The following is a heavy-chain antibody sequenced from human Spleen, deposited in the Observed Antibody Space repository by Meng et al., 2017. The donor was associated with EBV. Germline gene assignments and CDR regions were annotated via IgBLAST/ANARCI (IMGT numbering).Heavy chain of an antibody. CDR1: GFTFSRYW. V-gene: IGHV3-74*01. CDR2: TNENERIT. Sequence: VQLVGPGGALVQPGGSLRLSCAASGFTFSRYWMHWVRQAPGKGLVWVSRTNENERITDYADSVKGRFTISRDNTKNTLYLQMNSLRVEDTAIYFCSRDLAGADDDWGPGTLVTVSS. J-gene: IGHJ4*02. CDR3: SRDLAGADDD.